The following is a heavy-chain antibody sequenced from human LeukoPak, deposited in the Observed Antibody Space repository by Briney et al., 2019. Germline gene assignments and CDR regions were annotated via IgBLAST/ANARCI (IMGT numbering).Heavy chain of an antibody. V-gene: IGHV3-66*01. J-gene: IGHJ4*02. CDR1: GFTVSSNY. D-gene: IGHD1-20*01. Sequence: GGSLRLSCAASGFTVSSNYMSWVRQAPGKGLEWVSVIYSGGSTYYADSVKGRFTISRDNSKNTLYLQMNSLRAEDTAVYYCARAQYNWNLGYWGQGTLVTVFS. CDR2: IYSGGST. CDR3: ARAQYNWNLGY.